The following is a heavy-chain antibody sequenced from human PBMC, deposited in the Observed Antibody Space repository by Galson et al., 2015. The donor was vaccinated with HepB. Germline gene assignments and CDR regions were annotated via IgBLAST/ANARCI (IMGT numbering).Heavy chain of an antibody. CDR1: GYTFTNYA. D-gene: IGHD1-14*01. V-gene: IGHV1-3*01. J-gene: IGHJ3*02. CDR2: INAGNGNT. CDR3: ARNIRGTYGAFDI. Sequence: SVKVSCKASGYTFTNYAMHWVRQAPGQRLEWMGWINAGNGNTKYSEKFQGRLTITRDTSASTAHMELSSLRSEDTAVYYCARNIRGTYGAFDIWGQGTMVTVSS.